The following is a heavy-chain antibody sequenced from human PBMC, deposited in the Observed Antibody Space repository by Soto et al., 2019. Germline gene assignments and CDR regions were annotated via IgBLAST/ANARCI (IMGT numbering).Heavy chain of an antibody. CDR3: ARLYSSGWPRKNGMDV. J-gene: IGHJ6*02. V-gene: IGHV4-59*11. Sequence: SETLSLTCTVSGGSISSHYWSWIRQPPGKGLEWIGYIYYSGSTNYNPSLKSRVTISVDTSKNQFSLKLSSVTAADTAVYYCARLYSSGWPRKNGMDVWGQGTTVTVSS. D-gene: IGHD6-19*01. CDR1: GGSISSHY. CDR2: IYYSGST.